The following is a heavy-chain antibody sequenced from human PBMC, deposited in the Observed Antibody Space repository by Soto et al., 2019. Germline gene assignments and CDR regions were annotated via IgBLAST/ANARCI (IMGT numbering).Heavy chain of an antibody. CDR2: INHSGGI. Sequence: QVQLQQWDAGLLKPSETLSLTCAVYGGSFSYDYWTWIRQSPGKGLECIGEINHSGGINYNPSLKSRVTISEDTSKNQFSLRLNSVTAADTAVYYCARGSWAVRFEYWGQGALVTVSS. V-gene: IGHV4-34*01. D-gene: IGHD3-16*01. CDR1: GGSFSYDY. J-gene: IGHJ4*02. CDR3: ARGSWAVRFEY.